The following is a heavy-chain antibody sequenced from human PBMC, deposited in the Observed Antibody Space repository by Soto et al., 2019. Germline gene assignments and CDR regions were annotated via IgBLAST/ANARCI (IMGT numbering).Heavy chain of an antibody. Sequence: SVKVSCKASGFTFTSSAVQWVRQARGQRLEWIGWIVVGSGNTNYAQKFQERVTITRDMSTSTAYMELSSLRSEDTAVYYCAADNTIFGPDYYYYGMDVWGQGTTVTVS. V-gene: IGHV1-58*01. J-gene: IGHJ6*02. CDR1: GFTFTSSA. D-gene: IGHD3-3*01. CDR2: IVVGSGNT. CDR3: AADNTIFGPDYYYYGMDV.